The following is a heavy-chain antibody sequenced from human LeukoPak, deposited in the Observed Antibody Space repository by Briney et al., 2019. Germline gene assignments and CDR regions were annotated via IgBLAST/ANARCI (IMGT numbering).Heavy chain of an antibody. Sequence: GSLRLSCTVSGFTLSSYEMSWIRQPPGKGLEWIGSIYYSGNTYYNASLKSQVSISIDTSKNQFSLRLTSVTAADTAVYYCARQGGSGSGDLDYWGQGTLVTVSS. J-gene: IGHJ4*02. CDR2: IYYSGNT. CDR1: GFTLSSYE. CDR3: ARQGGSGSGDLDY. V-gene: IGHV4-39*01. D-gene: IGHD3-10*01.